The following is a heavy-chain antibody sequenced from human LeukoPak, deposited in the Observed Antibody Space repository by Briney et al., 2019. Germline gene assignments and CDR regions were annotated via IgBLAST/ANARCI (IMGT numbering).Heavy chain of an antibody. CDR1: GGSISSYY. V-gene: IGHV4-59*01. D-gene: IGHD3-9*01. CDR2: IYYSGST. Sequence: SETLSLTCTVSGGSISSYYWSWIRQPPGKGLEWIAYIYYSGSTNYNPSLKSRVTISVDTSKNQFSLKLSSVTAADTAVYYCARGARYYDILTGYQETYYFDYWGQGTLVTVSS. CDR3: ARGARYYDILTGYQETYYFDY. J-gene: IGHJ4*02.